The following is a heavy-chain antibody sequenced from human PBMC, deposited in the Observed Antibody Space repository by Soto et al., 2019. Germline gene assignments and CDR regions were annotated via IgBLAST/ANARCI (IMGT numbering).Heavy chain of an antibody. D-gene: IGHD2-15*01. Sequence: PSETLSLTCAVYGGSFSGYYWSWIRQPPGKGLEWIGEINHSGSTNYNPSLKSRVTISVDTSKNQFSLKLSSVTAADTAVYYCARGRGLYCSGGSCYSWFDPWGQGTLVTVSS. J-gene: IGHJ5*02. V-gene: IGHV4-34*01. CDR1: GGSFSGYY. CDR2: INHSGST. CDR3: ARGRGLYCSGGSCYSWFDP.